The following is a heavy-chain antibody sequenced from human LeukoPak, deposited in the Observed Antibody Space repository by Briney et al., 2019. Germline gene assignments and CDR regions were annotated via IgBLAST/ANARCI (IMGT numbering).Heavy chain of an antibody. V-gene: IGHV3-23*01. CDR2: ISGSGGST. J-gene: IGHJ5*02. CDR1: GFTFSSYA. CDR3: ARGKEAYNWFDP. Sequence: GGSLRLSCAASGFTFSSYAMSWVRQAPGKGLEWVSAISGSGGSTYYADSVKGRFTISRDNSKNTLYLQMNSLRAEDTAVYYCARGKEAYNWFDPWGQGTLVTVSS.